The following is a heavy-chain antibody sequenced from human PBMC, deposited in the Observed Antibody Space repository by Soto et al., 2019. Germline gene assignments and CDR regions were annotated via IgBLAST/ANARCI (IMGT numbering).Heavy chain of an antibody. CDR2: IKQDGSEK. V-gene: IGHV3-7*01. J-gene: IGHJ6*03. CDR3: ARDASRYDYVGYYYYYYYMDV. Sequence: PGRSLRLSCAASGFTFSSYWMSWVRQAPGKGLEWVANIKQDGSEKYYVDSVKGRFTISRDNAKNSLYLQMNSLRAEDTAVYYCARDASRYDYVGYYYYYYYMDVWGKGTTVTVSS. CDR1: GFTFSSYW. D-gene: IGHD5-12*01.